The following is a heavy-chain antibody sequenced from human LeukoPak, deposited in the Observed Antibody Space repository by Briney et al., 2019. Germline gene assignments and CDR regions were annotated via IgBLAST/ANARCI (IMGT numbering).Heavy chain of an antibody. V-gene: IGHV5-51*01. Sequence: GESLKISCKASGYSMSNYWIGWVRQMPGKGLEWMGIINHVDSDTRYTQSFQGQVSISVDKSISTAYLQWSSLKASDTAMYYCARLSGYCSRTACLLYYGMDVWGQGTTVTVSS. D-gene: IGHD2-15*01. CDR1: GYSMSNYW. CDR3: ARLSGYCSRTACLLYYGMDV. J-gene: IGHJ6*02. CDR2: INHVDSDT.